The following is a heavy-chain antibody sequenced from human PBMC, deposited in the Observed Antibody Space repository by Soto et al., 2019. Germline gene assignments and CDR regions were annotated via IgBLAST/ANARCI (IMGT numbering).Heavy chain of an antibody. D-gene: IGHD4-17*01. J-gene: IGHJ4*02. V-gene: IGHV5-10-1*01. Sequence: GESLKISCKGSGYSFSNHWIYWVRQMPGKDLEWLGMIDPYDSHTSYSPSFQGHVTISVDKSISTAYLQWSSLKASDTAMYYCARQDGYGKRGYYFDSWGQGTLVTVSS. CDR2: IDPYDSHT. CDR3: ARQDGYGKRGYYFDS. CDR1: GYSFSNHW.